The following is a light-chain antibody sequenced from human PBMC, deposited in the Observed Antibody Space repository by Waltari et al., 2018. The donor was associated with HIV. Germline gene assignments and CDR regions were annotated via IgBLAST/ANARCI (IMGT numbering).Light chain of an antibody. CDR3: VSYTSSSTLI. Sequence: QSALTQPASVSGSPGQSLTISCPGTSSALGGYLYVSWYQQHSGKAPKLMIYEASNRPSGVSDRFSGSKSGNTASLTISGLQAEDEADYYCVSYTSSSTLILGGGTKVTVL. J-gene: IGLJ2*01. V-gene: IGLV2-14*01. CDR1: SSALGGYLY. CDR2: EAS.